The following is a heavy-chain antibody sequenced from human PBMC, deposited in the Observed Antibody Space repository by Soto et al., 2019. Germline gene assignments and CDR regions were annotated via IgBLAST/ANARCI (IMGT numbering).Heavy chain of an antibody. J-gene: IGHJ4*02. V-gene: IGHV1-3*05. CDR2: INAGNGNT. CDR3: ARDVAAADY. Sequence: QVQLVQSGAEEKKPGASVKVSCKASGYTFTSYAMHWVRQAPGQRLEWMGWINAGNGNTKHSQKLQGRGTITRDTSASTADMELSSLRAEDTAVYYCARDVAAADYWGQGTLVTVSS. D-gene: IGHD6-13*01. CDR1: GYTFTSYA.